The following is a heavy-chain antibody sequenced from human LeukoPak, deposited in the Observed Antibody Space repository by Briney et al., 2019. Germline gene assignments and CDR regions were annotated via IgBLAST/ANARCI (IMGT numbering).Heavy chain of an antibody. CDR1: GGSISSGSYY. Sequence: PSQTLSLTCTVSGGSISSGSYYWSWIRQPAGKGLEWIGRIYTSGSTNYNPSLKSRVTISVDTSKNQFSLKLSSVTAADTAVYYCARGVDTVLSTVFNWFDPWGQGTLVTVSS. D-gene: IGHD2/OR15-2a*01. CDR3: ARGVDTVLSTVFNWFDP. V-gene: IGHV4-61*02. J-gene: IGHJ5*02. CDR2: IYTSGST.